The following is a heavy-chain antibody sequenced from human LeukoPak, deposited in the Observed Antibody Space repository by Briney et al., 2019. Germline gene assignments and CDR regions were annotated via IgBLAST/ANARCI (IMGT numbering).Heavy chain of an antibody. CDR3: TRSPGGWIDAFDI. CDR2: IRSKAYGGTT. V-gene: IGHV3-49*04. J-gene: IGHJ3*02. CDR1: EFTFSSYW. D-gene: IGHD6-19*01. Sequence: GGSLRLSCAASEFTFSSYWMSWVRQAPGKGLEWVGFIRSKAYGGTTEYAASVKGRFTISRDDSKSIAYLQMNSLKTEDTAVYYCTRSPGGWIDAFDIWGQGTMVTVSS.